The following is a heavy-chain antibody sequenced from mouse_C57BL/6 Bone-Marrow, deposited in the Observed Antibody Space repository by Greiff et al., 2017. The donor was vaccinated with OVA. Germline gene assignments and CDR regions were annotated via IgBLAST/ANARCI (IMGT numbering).Heavy chain of an antibody. J-gene: IGHJ3*01. CDR2: ISNGGGST. V-gene: IGHV5-12*01. D-gene: IGHD2-12*01. CDR3: ASYCYTWFAY. Sequence: EVMLVESGGDLVKPGGSLKLSCAASGFSFSDYYMYWVRQTQEKRLEWVAYISNGGGSTYYPDNVKGRVTFTRDNAKNPLYLQMSRLKSEDTAMYYCASYCYTWFAYWGQGTLVTVSS. CDR1: GFSFSDYY.